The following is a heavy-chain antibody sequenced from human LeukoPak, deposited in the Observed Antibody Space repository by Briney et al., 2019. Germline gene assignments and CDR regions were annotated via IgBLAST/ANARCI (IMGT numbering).Heavy chain of an antibody. Sequence: ASVKVSCKASGYTFTSYDINWVRQATGQGLEWMGWMNPNSGNTGYAQKFQGRVTMTRNTSISTAYMDLSSLRSEDTAVYYCARGAGVGATLDYWGQGTLVTVSS. CDR2: MNPNSGNT. V-gene: IGHV1-8*01. J-gene: IGHJ4*02. D-gene: IGHD1-26*01. CDR3: ARGAGVGATLDY. CDR1: GYTFTSYD.